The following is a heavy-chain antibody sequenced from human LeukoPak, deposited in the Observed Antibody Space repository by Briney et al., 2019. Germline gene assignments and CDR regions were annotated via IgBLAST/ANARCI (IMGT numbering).Heavy chain of an antibody. Sequence: GGSLRLSCAASGFTFSSYSMNWVRQAPGKGLEWVSSISSSSYIYYADSVKGRFTISRDNAKNSLYLQMNNLRAEDTAVYYCAKGVVVPADPFDYWGQGTLVTVSS. V-gene: IGHV3-21*01. J-gene: IGHJ4*02. CDR3: AKGVVVPADPFDY. D-gene: IGHD2-2*01. CDR1: GFTFSSYS. CDR2: ISSSSYI.